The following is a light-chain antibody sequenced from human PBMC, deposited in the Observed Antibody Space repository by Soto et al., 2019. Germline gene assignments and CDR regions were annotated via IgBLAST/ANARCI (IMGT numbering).Light chain of an antibody. V-gene: IGLV2-8*01. CDR1: SSDIGSYNF. J-gene: IGLJ2*01. CDR3: TSYAGGNILV. Sequence: QSVLTQPPSASGSPGQSVTISCTGTSSDIGSYNFVSWYQQHPGKAPKVMLYEVRKRPSGVPDRFSGSKSGNTASLTVPGLQADDEADYYCTSYAGGNILVFGGGTQLTVL. CDR2: EVR.